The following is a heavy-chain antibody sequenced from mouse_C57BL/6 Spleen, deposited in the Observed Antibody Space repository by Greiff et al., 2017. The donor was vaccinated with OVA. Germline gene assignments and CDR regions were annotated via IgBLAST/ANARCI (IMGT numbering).Heavy chain of an antibody. D-gene: IGHD2-4*01. CDR3: ARHYDYDVYFDV. V-gene: IGHV5-9*01. CDR2: ISGGGGNT. CDR1: GFTFSSYT. J-gene: IGHJ1*03. Sequence: EVKLVESGGGLVKPGGSLKLSCAASGFTFSSYTMSWVRQTPEKRLEWVATISGGGGNTYYPDSVKGRFTISRDNAKNTLYLQMSSLRSEDTALYYCARHYDYDVYFDVWGTGTTVTVSS.